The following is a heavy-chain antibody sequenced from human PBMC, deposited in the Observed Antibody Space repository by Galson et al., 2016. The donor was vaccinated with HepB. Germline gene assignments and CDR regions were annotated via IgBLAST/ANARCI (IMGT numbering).Heavy chain of an antibody. J-gene: IGHJ4*02. CDR2: VYWNDDK. V-gene: IGHV2-5*01. CDR1: GLSLRTSGEG. Sequence: PALVKPTQTLTLTCTFSGLSLRTSGEGVAWIRQPPGKALEWLALVYWNDDKRYSPTLKSRLTITKDTSRNLVGLRMTNMEPVDTATYYCAHQSRGYNYGYVRWGQGTLVTVSS. D-gene: IGHD5-18*01. CDR3: AHQSRGYNYGYVR.